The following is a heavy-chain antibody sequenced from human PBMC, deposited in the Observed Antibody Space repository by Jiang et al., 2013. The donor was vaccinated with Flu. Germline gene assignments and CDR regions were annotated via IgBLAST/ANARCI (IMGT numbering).Heavy chain of an antibody. Sequence: SGAEVKKPGASVKVSCKASGYDFTGYYMVWVRQAPGQGLESVGWINPDSGDTHYEQKFQGRVTMTRDTSISTAYMELSRLTSDDTAVYYCARDLGGMIIKYWGQGT. CDR1: GYDFTGYY. CDR2: INPDSGDT. V-gene: IGHV1-2*02. D-gene: IGHD3-16*01. CDR3: ARDLGGMIIKY. J-gene: IGHJ4*02.